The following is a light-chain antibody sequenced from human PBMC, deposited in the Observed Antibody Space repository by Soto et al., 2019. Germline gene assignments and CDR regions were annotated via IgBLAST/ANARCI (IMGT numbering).Light chain of an antibody. CDR3: QQSSTARA. CDR1: QTINNY. CDR2: TTS. V-gene: IGKV1-39*01. J-gene: IGKJ1*01. Sequence: DIQMTQSPSSLSASVGDRVTITCRASQTINNYLNWYQQKPGKAPKLLIYTTSNLQSGVPSRFSGSRSATDFPLTISRLQPEDFATYYCQQSSTARAFGQGTKVEI.